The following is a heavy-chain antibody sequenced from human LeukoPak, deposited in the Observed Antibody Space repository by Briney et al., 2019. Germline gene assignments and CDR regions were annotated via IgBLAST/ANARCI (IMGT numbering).Heavy chain of an antibody. CDR2: ISGSGGST. CDR1: GFTVSSNY. J-gene: IGHJ4*02. V-gene: IGHV3-23*01. D-gene: IGHD3-3*01. Sequence: GGSLRLSCAASGFTVSSNYMSWVRQAPGKGLEWVSAISGSGGSTYYADSVKGRFTISRDNSKNTLYLQMNSLRAEDTAVYYCAKGSSTIFGVVIDNTFDYWGQGTLVTVSS. CDR3: AKGSSTIFGVVIDNTFDY.